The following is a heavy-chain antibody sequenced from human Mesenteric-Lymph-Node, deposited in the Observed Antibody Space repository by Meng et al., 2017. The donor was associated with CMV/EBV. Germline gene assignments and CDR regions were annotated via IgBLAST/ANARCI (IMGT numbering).Heavy chain of an antibody. D-gene: IGHD3-3*01. V-gene: IGHV3-74*01. J-gene: IGHJ4*02. CDR2: INSDGSST. CDR3: ARGPNFWSGYYPSN. CDR1: GFTFSSYW. Sequence: GGSLRPSCAASGFTFSSYWMHWVRQAPGKGLVWVSRINSDGSSTSYADSVKGRFTISRDNAKNTLYLQMNSLRAEDTAVYYCARGPNFWSGYYPSNWGQGTLVTVSS.